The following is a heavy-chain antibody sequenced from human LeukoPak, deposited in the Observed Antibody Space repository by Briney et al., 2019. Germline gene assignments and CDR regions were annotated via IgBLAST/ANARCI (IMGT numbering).Heavy chain of an antibody. Sequence: TGGSLRLSCAASKFTFSDYYMTWVRQAPGKGPEWVAYMNQFGTEIKYLDSVKGRFTISRDNAKNSLYLWMTSLTADDTAVYYCARGTYYYEFWGQATLVIVSS. J-gene: IGHJ4*02. CDR3: ARGTYYYEF. D-gene: IGHD3/OR15-3a*01. CDR1: KFTFSDYY. V-gene: IGHV3-7*04. CDR2: MNQFGTEI.